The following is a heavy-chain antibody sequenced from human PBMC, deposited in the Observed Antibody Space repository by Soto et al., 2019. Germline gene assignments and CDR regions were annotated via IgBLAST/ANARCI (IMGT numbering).Heavy chain of an antibody. CDR3: ARDSGIWNDHEPFDI. J-gene: IGHJ3*02. D-gene: IGHD1-1*01. V-gene: IGHV4-59*01. Sequence: ETLSLTCTVSGGSIISYYWSWIRQPPGKGLEWIGYIYYSGSTNYNPSLKSRVTISIDTSKNQFSLTLTSVTAADTAVYYCARDSGIWNDHEPFDIWDQGTMVTVSS. CDR1: GGSIISYY. CDR2: IYYSGST.